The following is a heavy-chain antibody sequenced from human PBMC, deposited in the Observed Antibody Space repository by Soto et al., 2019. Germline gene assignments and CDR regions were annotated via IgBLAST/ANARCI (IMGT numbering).Heavy chain of an antibody. D-gene: IGHD2-15*01. Sequence: GGSLRLSCAASGFTFSSHSMNWVRQAPGKGLEWVSSISSSSSYIYYADSVKGRFTISRDNAKNSLYLQMNSLRAEDTAVYYCARDLTVVVVAATLRNYYYGMDVWGQGTTVTVSS. CDR3: ARDLTVVVVAATLRNYYYGMDV. J-gene: IGHJ6*02. CDR2: ISSSSSYI. CDR1: GFTFSSHS. V-gene: IGHV3-21*01.